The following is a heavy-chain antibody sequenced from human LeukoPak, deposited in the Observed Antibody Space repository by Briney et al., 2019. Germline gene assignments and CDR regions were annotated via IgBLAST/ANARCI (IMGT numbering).Heavy chain of an antibody. J-gene: IGHJ5*02. D-gene: IGHD1-14*01. CDR3: AREGTARWFDP. V-gene: IGHV4-61*02. CDR2: IYTSGST. CDR1: GYSISSGYY. Sequence: SETLSLTCTVSGYSISSGYYWSWIRQPAGKGLEWIGRIYTSGSTNYNPSLKSRVTMSVDTSKNQFSLKLNSVTAADTAVYYCAREGTARWFDPWGQGTLVTVSS.